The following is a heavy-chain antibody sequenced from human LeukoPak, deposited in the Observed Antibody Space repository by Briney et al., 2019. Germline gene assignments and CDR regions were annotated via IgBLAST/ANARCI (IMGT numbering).Heavy chain of an antibody. CDR3: ARTRGQQLTDAFDI. J-gene: IGHJ3*02. D-gene: IGHD1-1*01. Sequence: ASVKVSCKASGYTFTNYYIHWVRQAPGQGLEWMGWINPNSGGTNYAQKFQGRVTMTRDTSISTAYMELSRLRSDDTAVYYCARTRGQQLTDAFDIWGQGTMVTVSS. CDR1: GYTFTNYY. V-gene: IGHV1-2*02. CDR2: INPNSGGT.